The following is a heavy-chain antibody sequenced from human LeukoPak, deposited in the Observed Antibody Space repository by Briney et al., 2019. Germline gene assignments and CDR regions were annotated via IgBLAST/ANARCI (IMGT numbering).Heavy chain of an antibody. V-gene: IGHV3-15*01. J-gene: IGHJ4*02. CDR1: GFTFSNAW. CDR3: TTLLPTEPYYDFWSGYYARRVRVDY. D-gene: IGHD3-3*01. Sequence: PGGSLRLSCAASGFTFSNAWMSWVRQAPGKGLEWVGRIKSKTDGGTTDYAAPVKGRFTISRDDSKNTLYLQMNSLKTEDTAVYYCTTLLPTEPYYDFWSGYYARRVRVDYWGQGTLVTVSS. CDR2: IKSKTDGGTT.